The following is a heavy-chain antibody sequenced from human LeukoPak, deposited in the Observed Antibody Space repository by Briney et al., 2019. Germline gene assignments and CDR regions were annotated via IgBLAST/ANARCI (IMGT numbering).Heavy chain of an antibody. J-gene: IGHJ5*02. D-gene: IGHD5-12*01. CDR3: ARGFRVATIDWFDP. CDR2: ISSSGSTI. V-gene: IGHV3-48*03. CDR1: GFTFSSYE. Sequence: PGGSLRLSCAASGFTFSSYEMNWVRQAPGKGLERVSYISSSGSTIYYADSVKGRFTISRDNAKNSLYLQMNSLRAEDTAVYYCARGFRVATIDWFDPWGQGTLVTVSS.